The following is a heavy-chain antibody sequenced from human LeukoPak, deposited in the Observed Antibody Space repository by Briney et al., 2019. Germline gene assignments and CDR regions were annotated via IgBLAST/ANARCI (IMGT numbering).Heavy chain of an antibody. Sequence: GGSLRLSCAASGFTFSNYWMHWVRQAPGKGLVWVSRINSDGINTSYADSVKGRFTISRDNSKNTLYLQMNSLRAGDTAVYYCAKVGTVYFPLDFWGQGTLVTVSS. D-gene: IGHD2/OR15-2a*01. CDR2: INSDGINT. CDR3: AKVGTVYFPLDF. V-gene: IGHV3-74*01. CDR1: GFTFSNYW. J-gene: IGHJ4*02.